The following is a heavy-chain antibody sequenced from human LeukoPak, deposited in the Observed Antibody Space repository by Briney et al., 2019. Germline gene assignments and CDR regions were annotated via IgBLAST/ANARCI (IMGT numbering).Heavy chain of an antibody. CDR3: ARVPFWSGYLVNYYYYYYMDV. D-gene: IGHD3-3*01. V-gene: IGHV1-2*02. J-gene: IGHJ6*03. CDR2: INPHSGGT. Sequence: ASVKVSCKASGYTFTGYYIHWVRQAPGQGLEWMGWINPHSGGTNYAQKFQGGVTMTRDTSITTAYMELSSLRSDDTAVYYCARVPFWSGYLVNYYYYYYMDVWGKGTTVTVSS. CDR1: GYTFTGYY.